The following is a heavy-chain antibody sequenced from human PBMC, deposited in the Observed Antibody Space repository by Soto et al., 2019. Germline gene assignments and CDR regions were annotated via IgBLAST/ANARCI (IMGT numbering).Heavy chain of an antibody. D-gene: IGHD3-10*01. Sequence: QVQLEQSGAEVKKPGASVKVSCKASGYTFIRHYMHWVRQAPGQGLEWMGIINPSGRSTTYAQKFQGRVTLTRDTSTSTVYMELSSLRSEDTAVYYCARGRMVRGDPPDYWGQGTLVTVSS. V-gene: IGHV1-46*01. J-gene: IGHJ4*02. CDR2: INPSGRST. CDR3: ARGRMVRGDPPDY. CDR1: GYTFIRHY.